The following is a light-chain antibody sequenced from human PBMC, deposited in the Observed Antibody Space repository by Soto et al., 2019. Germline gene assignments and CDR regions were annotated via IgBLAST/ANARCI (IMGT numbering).Light chain of an antibody. J-gene: IGKJ3*01. Sequence: DTQMTQSPSSLSASVGDRVTITCRASQGIYNYLAWYQQKPGKVPKILIYAASSLVSGVPSRFSGSGSGTDFTLTISSLQPEDVATYYCQKCNSAPFTFGPGTKADIQ. CDR2: AAS. V-gene: IGKV1-27*01. CDR1: QGIYNY. CDR3: QKCNSAPFT.